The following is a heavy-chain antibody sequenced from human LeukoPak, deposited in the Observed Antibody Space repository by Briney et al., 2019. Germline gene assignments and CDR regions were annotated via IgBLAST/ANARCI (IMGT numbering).Heavy chain of an antibody. D-gene: IGHD3-10*01. CDR3: ARALWFGETFPAY. CDR1: GFTFDDYA. CDR2: ISWNSGSI. V-gene: IGHV3-9*01. Sequence: GGSLRLSCAASGFTFDDYAMHWVRHAPGKGLEWVSGISWNSGSIGYADSVKGRFTISRDNAKNSLYLQMNSLRAEDTAVYYCARALWFGETFPAYWGQGTLVTVSS. J-gene: IGHJ4*02.